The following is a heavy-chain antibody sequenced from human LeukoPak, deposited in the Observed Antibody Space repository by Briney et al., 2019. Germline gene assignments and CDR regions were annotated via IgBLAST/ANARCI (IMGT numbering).Heavy chain of an antibody. Sequence: SETLSLTCTVSGGSISSSSYYWGWIRQPPGKGLEWIGSIYYSGSTYYNPSLKSRVTISVDTSKNQFSLKLSSVTAADTAVYYCARLAEEQLDYYYYYGMDVWGQGTTVTVTS. J-gene: IGHJ6*02. D-gene: IGHD6-13*01. CDR2: IYYSGST. CDR3: ARLAEEQLDYYYYYGMDV. V-gene: IGHV4-39*01. CDR1: GGSISSSSYY.